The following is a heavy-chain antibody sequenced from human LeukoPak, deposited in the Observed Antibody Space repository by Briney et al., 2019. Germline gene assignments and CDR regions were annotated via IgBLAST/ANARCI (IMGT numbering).Heavy chain of an antibody. CDR1: GGSISSGDYY. CDR3: ARYNYDSSGYYQGWFDP. V-gene: IGHV4-30-4*01. J-gene: IGHJ5*02. Sequence: SQTLSLTCTVSGGSISSGDYYWSWIRQPPGQGLEWIGYIYYSGSTYYNPSLKSRVTISVDTSKNQFSLKLSSVTAADTAVYYCARYNYDSSGYYQGWFDPWGQGTLVTVSS. D-gene: IGHD3-22*01. CDR2: IYYSGST.